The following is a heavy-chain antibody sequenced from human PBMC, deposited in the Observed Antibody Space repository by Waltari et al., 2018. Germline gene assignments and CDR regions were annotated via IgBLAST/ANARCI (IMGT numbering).Heavy chain of an antibody. CDR1: GGSFSGYY. Sequence: QVQLQQWGAGLLKPSETLSLTCAVYGGSFSGYYWSWIRQPPGKGLEWIGEINHSGSTNYNPSLKSRVTISVDTSKNQFSLKLSSVTAADTAVYYCARLQTGTYYYYGMDVWGQGTTVTVSS. CDR3: ARLQTGTYYYYGMDV. J-gene: IGHJ6*02. CDR2: INHSGST. D-gene: IGHD1-1*01. V-gene: IGHV4-34*01.